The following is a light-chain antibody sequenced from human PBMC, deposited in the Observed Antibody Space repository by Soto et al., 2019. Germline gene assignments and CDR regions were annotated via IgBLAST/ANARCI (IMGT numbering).Light chain of an antibody. J-gene: IGLJ1*01. CDR2: EVS. V-gene: IGLV2-14*01. CDR1: SSDVGGYNY. CDR3: SSYRGSSTFYV. Sequence: QSVLTQPASVSGSPGQSITISCTGTSSDVGGYNYVSWYQQRPGKGPKLMIYEVSNRPSGVSNRFSGSKSGNTASLTISGLQAEDEADYYGSSYRGSSTFYVFGTGTKLTVL.